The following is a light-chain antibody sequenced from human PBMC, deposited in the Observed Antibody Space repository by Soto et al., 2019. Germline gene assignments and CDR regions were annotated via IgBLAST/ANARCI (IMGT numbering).Light chain of an antibody. CDR1: QDINNY. J-gene: IGKJ4*01. V-gene: IGKV1-33*01. Sequence: DIPMTQSPSSLSASVGDRVTITCQASQDINNYLNWYQQKPGQAPKLLIYDASDLETGVPSRFSASGPGTHFTFTISTVLPEDTATYYCQQYDSLPLSFGVGTRLEIK. CDR3: QQYDSLPLS. CDR2: DAS.